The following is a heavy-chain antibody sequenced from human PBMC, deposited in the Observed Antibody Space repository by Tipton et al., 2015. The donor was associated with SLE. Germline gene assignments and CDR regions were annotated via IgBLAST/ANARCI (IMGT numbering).Heavy chain of an antibody. CDR1: GGSFSGYY. Sequence: TLSLTCAVYGGSFSGYYWNWIRQPPEKGLEWIGEINHSGITNYNPSLKSRVTISVATSKNQFSLKLRSVTAADTAVYYCARRRKQFSDRDAFDIWGQGTMVTVSS. CDR3: ARRRKQFSDRDAFDI. J-gene: IGHJ3*02. CDR2: INHSGIT. D-gene: IGHD5-24*01. V-gene: IGHV4-34*01.